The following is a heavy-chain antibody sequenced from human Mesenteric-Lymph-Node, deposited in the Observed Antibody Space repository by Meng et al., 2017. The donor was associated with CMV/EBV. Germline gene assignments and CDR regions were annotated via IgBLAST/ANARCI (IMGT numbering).Heavy chain of an antibody. D-gene: IGHD4-11*01. CDR2: IYHSGST. CDR3: AREGSHDYSNSDV. J-gene: IGHJ6*02. V-gene: IGHV4-38-2*02. Sequence: SETLSLTCTVSGYSISSGYYWGWIRQPPGKGLEWIGSIYHSGSTYYNPSLKSRVTISVDTSKNQFSLKLSSVTAADTAVYYCAREGSHDYSNSDVWGQGTTVTVSS. CDR1: GYSISSGYY.